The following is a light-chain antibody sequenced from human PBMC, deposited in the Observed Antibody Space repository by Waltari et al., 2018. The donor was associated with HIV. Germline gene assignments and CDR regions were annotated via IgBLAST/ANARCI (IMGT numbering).Light chain of an antibody. CDR3: SSYRDSRTWV. CDR2: EVS. J-gene: IGLJ3*02. V-gene: IGLV2-14*01. Sequence: QSALTQPASVSGSPGQWITISCTGTSSDIGLSNYVSWYQQHPGKAPKLIIFEVSNRPSGVSPRFSGSKSGNTASLTISGLQAEDEADYYCSSYRDSRTWVFGGGTKLTVL. CDR1: SSDIGLSNY.